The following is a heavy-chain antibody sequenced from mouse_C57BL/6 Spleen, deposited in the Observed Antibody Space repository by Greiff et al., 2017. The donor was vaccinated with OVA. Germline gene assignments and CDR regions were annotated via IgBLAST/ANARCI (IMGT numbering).Heavy chain of an antibody. CDR2: ISYSGST. J-gene: IGHJ1*03. CDR1: GYSITSDY. CDR3: ARSRVTVVATESWYFDV. V-gene: IGHV3-8*01. Sequence: EVKLVESGPGLAKPSQTLSLTCSVTGYSITSDYWNWIRKFPGNKLEYMGYISYSGSTYYNPSLKSRISITRDTSKNQYYLQLNSVTTEDTATYYCARSRVTVVATESWYFDVWGTGTTVTVSS. D-gene: IGHD1-1*01.